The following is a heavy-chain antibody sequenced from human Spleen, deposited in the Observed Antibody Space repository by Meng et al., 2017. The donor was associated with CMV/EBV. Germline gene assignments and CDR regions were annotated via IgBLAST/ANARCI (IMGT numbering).Heavy chain of an antibody. CDR3: ARAIAAADNWFDP. D-gene: IGHD6-13*01. Sequence: SETLSLTCAVYGGSFSSSSYYWGWNRQPPGQGWEGIGSNYYSGSTYYNPTLKSRVTISVDTSKNQFSLKLSSVTAAATAVYYCARAIAAADNWFDPWGQGTLVTVSS. CDR2: NYYSGST. J-gene: IGHJ5*02. V-gene: IGHV4-39*07. CDR1: GGSFSSSSYY.